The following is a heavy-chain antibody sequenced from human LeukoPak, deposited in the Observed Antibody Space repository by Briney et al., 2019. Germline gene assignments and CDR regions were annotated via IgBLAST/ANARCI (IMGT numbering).Heavy chain of an antibody. CDR3: ARGEVETASLPDYFYYYMDV. D-gene: IGHD2-21*02. J-gene: IGHJ6*03. CDR2: ITDCGRTI. Sequence: GGSLRLSCAASGFTFSNYEMNWVRLAPGKGLEWVTYITDCGRTIYYADSVKGRFTISRDNAKNSLFLQMNSLRAEDTAVYYCARGEVETASLPDYFYYYMDVWGKGTTVTISS. V-gene: IGHV3-48*03. CDR1: GFTFSNYE.